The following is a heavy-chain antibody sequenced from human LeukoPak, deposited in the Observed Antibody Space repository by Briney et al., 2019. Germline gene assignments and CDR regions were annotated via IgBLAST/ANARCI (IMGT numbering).Heavy chain of an antibody. CDR2: IYHSGST. D-gene: IGHD5-24*01. Sequence: SETLSLTCAVSGYSNSSGYYWGWIRQPPGKGLEWIGSIYHSGSTYYNPSLKSRVTISVDTSKNQFSLKLSSVTAADTAVYYCARDRLQFRVSFDYWGQGTLVTVSS. CDR3: ARDRLQFRVSFDY. V-gene: IGHV4-38-2*02. J-gene: IGHJ4*02. CDR1: GYSNSSGYY.